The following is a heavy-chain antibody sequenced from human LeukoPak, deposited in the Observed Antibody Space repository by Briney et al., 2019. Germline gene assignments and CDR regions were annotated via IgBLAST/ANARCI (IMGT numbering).Heavy chain of an antibody. CDR2: INPNSGGT. CDR3: GRLGCSGGSCYSHYYNYMDV. V-gene: IGHV1-2*02. D-gene: IGHD2-15*01. J-gene: IGHJ6*03. CDR1: GYTFTGYY. Sequence: ASVKVSCKASGYTFTGYYMHWVQQAPGQGLEWMGWINPNSGGTNYAQKFQGRVTMTRDTSISTAYMELSRLRSDDTAVYYCGRLGCSGGSCYSHYYNYMDVWGKGTTVTVSS.